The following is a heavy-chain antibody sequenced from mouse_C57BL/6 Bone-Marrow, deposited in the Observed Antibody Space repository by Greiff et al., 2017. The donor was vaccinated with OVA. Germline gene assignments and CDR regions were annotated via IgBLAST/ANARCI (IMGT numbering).Heavy chain of an antibody. D-gene: IGHD1-1*01. Sequence: QVQLQQPGAELVKPGASVKLSCKASGYTFTSYWMHWVKQRPGQGLEWIGMIHPNSGSTNYNEKFKSKATLTVDKSSSTAYMQLSSLTSEDSAVYYCARSGALLRCFDYWGQGTTLTVSS. CDR2: IHPNSGST. V-gene: IGHV1-64*01. J-gene: IGHJ2*01. CDR3: ARSGALLRCFDY. CDR1: GYTFTSYW.